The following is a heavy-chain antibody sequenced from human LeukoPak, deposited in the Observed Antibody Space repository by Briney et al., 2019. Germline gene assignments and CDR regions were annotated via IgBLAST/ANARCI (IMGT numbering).Heavy chain of an antibody. CDR1: GFTFSSYS. V-gene: IGHV3-21*01. D-gene: IGHD1-26*01. J-gene: IGHJ3*02. Sequence: GGSLRLSCAASGFTFSSYSMNWVRQAPGKGLEWVSSISSSSSYIYYADSVKGRFTISRDNAKNSLYLQMNSLRAEDTAVYYCARAPGESGSYYESLSSAFDIWGQGTMVTVSA. CDR2: ISSSSSYI. CDR3: ARAPGESGSYYESLSSAFDI.